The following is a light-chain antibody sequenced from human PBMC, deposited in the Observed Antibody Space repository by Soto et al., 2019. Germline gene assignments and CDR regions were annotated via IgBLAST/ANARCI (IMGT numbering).Light chain of an antibody. J-gene: IGKJ1*01. CDR2: DVS. CDR3: QQYYHWRT. V-gene: IGKV3-15*01. Sequence: ENVLTQSPGTLSLSPGERATLSCRASQSISRTYLAWYQQKPVQAPRLLIYDVSTRASAAPARFSGSGSGSEFTLTISSLQSEDFAIYFCQQYYHWRTFGQGTKVDIK. CDR1: QSISRTY.